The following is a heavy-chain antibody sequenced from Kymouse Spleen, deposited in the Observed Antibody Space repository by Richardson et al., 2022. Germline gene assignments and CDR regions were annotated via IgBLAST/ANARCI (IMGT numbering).Heavy chain of an antibody. CDR2: IYHSGST. V-gene: IGHV4-4*02. J-gene: IGHJ6*02. CDR3: ASTSITGKGNYYYYYGMDV. CDR1: GGSISSSNW. D-gene: IGHD1-20*01,IGHD1-7*01. Sequence: QVQLQESGPGLVKPSGTLSLTCAVSGGSISSSNWWSWVRQPPGKGLEWIGEIYHSGSTNYNPSLKSRVTISVDKSKNQFSLKLSSVTAADTAVYYCASTSITGKGNYYYYYGMDVWGQGTTVTVSS.